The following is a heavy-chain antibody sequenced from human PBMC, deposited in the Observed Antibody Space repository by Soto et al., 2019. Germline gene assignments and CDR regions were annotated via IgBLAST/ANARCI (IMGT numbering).Heavy chain of an antibody. D-gene: IGHD3-3*01. J-gene: IGHJ4*02. Sequence: GGSLRLSCAASGFTFSTFWMTWVRQAPGKGLEWVAIIKQDGSEKYYLDSVKGRFTISRDNPRNSLYLQMNSLRAEDTAVYYCASRFADYWGQGTLVTVSS. CDR2: IKQDGSEK. CDR3: ASRFADY. V-gene: IGHV3-7*01. CDR1: GFTFSTFW.